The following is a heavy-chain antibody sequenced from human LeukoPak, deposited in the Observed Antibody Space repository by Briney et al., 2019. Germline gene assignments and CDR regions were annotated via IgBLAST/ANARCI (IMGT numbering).Heavy chain of an antibody. CDR1: GFTLSNYW. J-gene: IGHJ6*02. CDR2: IGSDGSST. CDR3: ARVGVGIAYYYGMDV. Sequence: PGGSLRLSCAASGFTLSNYWMHWVRQAPGKGLVWVSRIGSDGSSTSYADSVKGRFTISRDNAKNTVYLQMNSLRVEGTAVYYCARVGVGIAYYYGMDVWGQGTTVTVSS. V-gene: IGHV3-74*01. D-gene: IGHD2-21*01.